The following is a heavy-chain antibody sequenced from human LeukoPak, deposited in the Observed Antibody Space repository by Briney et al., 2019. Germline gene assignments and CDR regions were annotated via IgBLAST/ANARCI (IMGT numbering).Heavy chain of an antibody. D-gene: IGHD3-22*01. Sequence: GASVKVSCKASGGTFSSYAISWVRQAPGQGLEWMGGIIPIFGTANYARKFQGRVTITADESTSTAYMELSSLRSEDTAVYYCARDLSPYYYDSSGYYRSDEYFQHWGQGTLVTVSS. CDR2: IIPIFGTA. V-gene: IGHV1-69*13. CDR1: GGTFSSYA. J-gene: IGHJ1*01. CDR3: ARDLSPYYYDSSGYYRSDEYFQH.